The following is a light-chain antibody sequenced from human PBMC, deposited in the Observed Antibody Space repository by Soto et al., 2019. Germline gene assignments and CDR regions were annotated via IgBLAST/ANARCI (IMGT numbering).Light chain of an antibody. CDR1: QSISSY. V-gene: IGKV1-39*01. J-gene: IGKJ4*01. CDR2: AAS. CDR3: QQSYSTPLT. Sequence: DIQMTQSPSSLSAFVGDTVTIPCRASQSISSYLNWYQQKPGKAPKLLIYAASSLQSGVPSRFSGSGSGTDFTLTISSLQPEDFATYYCQQSYSTPLTFGGGTKVEI.